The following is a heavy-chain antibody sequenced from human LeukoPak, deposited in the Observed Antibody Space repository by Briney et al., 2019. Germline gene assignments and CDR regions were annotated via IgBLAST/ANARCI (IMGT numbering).Heavy chain of an antibody. CDR1: GFIFGNYW. CDR3: ARDRGIAVAQSYFDY. D-gene: IGHD6-19*01. Sequence: GGSLRLSCAASGFIFGNYWMGWVRQAPGEGLEWVAYIKQDGSEKYYVDSVKGRFSISRDNAKNSLYLQMNSLRAEDTAVYYCARDRGIAVAQSYFDYWGQGTLVTVSS. J-gene: IGHJ4*02. CDR2: IKQDGSEK. V-gene: IGHV3-7*01.